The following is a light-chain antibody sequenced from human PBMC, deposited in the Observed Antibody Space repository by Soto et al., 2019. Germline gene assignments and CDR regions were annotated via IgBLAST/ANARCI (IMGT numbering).Light chain of an antibody. J-gene: IGLJ1*01. CDR3: KSYAGSNNYV. CDR2: EVV. CDR1: KNDVGFYDF. V-gene: IGLV2-8*01. Sequence: QSVLTQPPSASGSPGQSVTISCTGTKNDVGFYDFVSWYQHHPGKAPRLIIYEVVQRPSGVPDRFSGSKSGNTASLTVSGLQAADEADYFCKSYAGSNNYVFGSGTKV.